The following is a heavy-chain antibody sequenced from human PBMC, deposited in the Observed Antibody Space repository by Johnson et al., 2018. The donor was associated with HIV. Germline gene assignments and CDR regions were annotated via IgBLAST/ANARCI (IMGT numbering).Heavy chain of an antibody. CDR1: GFTLRTYG. CDR3: ARAGIVVLPAGAFDI. V-gene: IGHV3-30*04. D-gene: IGHD2-2*01. CDR2: MSFDGVTR. Sequence: QVQLVESGGGLVQPGGSLRLSCAATGFTLRTYGMHWVRQAPGKGLEWVAVMSFDGVTRYYADSVKGRFTISRDNSKNTLYLQMNSLRAEDAAVYYCARAGIVVLPAGAFDIWGQGTMVSVSS. J-gene: IGHJ3*02.